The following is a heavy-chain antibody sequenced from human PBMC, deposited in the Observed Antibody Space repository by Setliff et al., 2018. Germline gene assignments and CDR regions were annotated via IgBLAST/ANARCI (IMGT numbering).Heavy chain of an antibody. Sequence: GGSLRLSCAASGFTVSSNYMSWVRQAPGKGLEWVSVIYSGGNTYYADSVKGRFTISRDNSKNTLYLQMNSLRPEDTAVYYCARDSATQYDFWRGPQYYYYMDVWGKGTTVTVSS. CDR2: IYSGGNT. D-gene: IGHD3-3*01. CDR3: ARDSATQYDFWRGPQYYYYMDV. V-gene: IGHV3-53*01. CDR1: GFTVSSNY. J-gene: IGHJ6*03.